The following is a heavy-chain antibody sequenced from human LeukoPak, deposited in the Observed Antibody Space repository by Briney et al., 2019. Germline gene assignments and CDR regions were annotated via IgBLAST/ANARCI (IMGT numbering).Heavy chain of an antibody. D-gene: IGHD6-13*01. CDR1: GYIFTSYG. J-gene: IGHJ3*02. CDR2: ISAYNGNT. CDR3: ARAARIAAAGTGWFFRRPAFDI. V-gene: IGHV1-18*01. Sequence: ASVKVSCKASGYIFTSYGISWVRQAPGQGLEWMGWISAYNGNTNYAQKLQGRVTMTTDTSTSTAYMELRSLRSDDTAVNYCARAARIAAAGTGWFFRRPAFDIWGQGTMVTVSS.